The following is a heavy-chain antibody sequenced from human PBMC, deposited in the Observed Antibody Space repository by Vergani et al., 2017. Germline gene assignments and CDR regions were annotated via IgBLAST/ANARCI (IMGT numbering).Heavy chain of an antibody. CDR1: GFTFSSYS. V-gene: IGHV3-48*04. CDR3: AAMEYYYDSSGYYRPEYFQH. J-gene: IGHJ1*01. Sequence: EVQLVESGGGLVQPGGSLRLSCAASGFTFSSYSMNWVRQAPGKGLEWVSYISSSSSTIYYADSVKGRFTISRDNAKNSLYLQMNSLRAEDTAVYYCAAMEYYYDSSGYYRPEYFQHWGQGTLVTVSS. CDR2: ISSSSSTI. D-gene: IGHD3-22*01.